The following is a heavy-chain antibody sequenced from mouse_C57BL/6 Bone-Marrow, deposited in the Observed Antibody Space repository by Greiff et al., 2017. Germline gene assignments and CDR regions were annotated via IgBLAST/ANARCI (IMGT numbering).Heavy chain of an antibody. CDR2: IKPGSGGT. J-gene: IGHJ2*01. Sequence: QVQLQQSGAELVRPGTSVKVSCKASGYAFTNYLIGWVKQRPGQGLEWIGVIKPGSGGTNYNEKFKGKATLTADKSSSTAYMQLSSLTSEDSAVYFCARKGVADYWGQGTTLTVSS. V-gene: IGHV1-54*01. D-gene: IGHD1-3*01. CDR1: GYAFTNYL. CDR3: ARKGVADY.